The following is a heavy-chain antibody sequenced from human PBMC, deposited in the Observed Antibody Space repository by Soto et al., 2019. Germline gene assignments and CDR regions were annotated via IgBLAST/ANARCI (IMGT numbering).Heavy chain of an antibody. CDR3: ARTCDLGFRYWFDP. D-gene: IGHD2-21*01. CDR2: IYYRGTT. V-gene: IGHV4-31*03. J-gene: IGHJ5*02. CDR1: GGSISSGGYH. Sequence: SETLSLTCSVSGGSISSGGYHWSWIRQHPGKGLEWIGYIYYRGTTYYNPALKSRVTISVDTSKNQFSLKLSSMTAAHTAVYYWARTCDLGFRYWFDPWGQETLVIVSS.